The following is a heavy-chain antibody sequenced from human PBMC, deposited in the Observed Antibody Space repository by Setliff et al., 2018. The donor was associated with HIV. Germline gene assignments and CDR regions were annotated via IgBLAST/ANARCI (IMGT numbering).Heavy chain of an antibody. J-gene: IGHJ6*03. CDR2: IYYSGST. CDR1: SGSINSRSYY. Sequence: SETLSLTCTVSSGSINSRSYYWGWVRQPPGKGLEWIGTIYYSGSTYYNPSLKSRVTISVDTSKNQFSLKLSSVTAADTAVYYCARGEKRFLEWLPLDYYYYYYMDVWGKGITVTVSS. V-gene: IGHV4-39*07. D-gene: IGHD3-3*01. CDR3: ARGEKRFLEWLPLDYYYYYYMDV.